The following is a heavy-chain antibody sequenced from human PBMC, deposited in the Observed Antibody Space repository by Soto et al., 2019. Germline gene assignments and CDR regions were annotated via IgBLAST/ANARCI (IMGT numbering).Heavy chain of an antibody. Sequence: EVRLVESGGGLVQPGESLRLSCAASGVTFSDHYMDWVRQAPGKGLEWVGRSTDKAHSYTADYAASVKGRFTISRDDSKNSLFLQMDRLKTDDTAVYYCVLDGHYCYGMDVWGQGTTVTVSS. J-gene: IGHJ6*02. V-gene: IGHV3-72*01. CDR1: GVTFSDHY. CDR3: VLDGHYCYGMDV. CDR2: STDKAHSYTA.